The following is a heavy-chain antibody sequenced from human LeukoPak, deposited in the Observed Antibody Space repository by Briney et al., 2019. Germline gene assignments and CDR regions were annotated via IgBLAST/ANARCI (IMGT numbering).Heavy chain of an antibody. V-gene: IGHV4-59*01. CDR1: GGSISSYY. D-gene: IGHD1-26*01. CDR3: ARAGSGSSQEAFDI. Sequence: SETLSLTCTVSGGSISSYYWSWIRQPPGKGLEWIGYIYYSGSTNYNPSLKSRVTISVDTSKNQFSLKLSSVTAADTAVYYCARAGSGSSQEAFDIWGQGTMVTVSS. CDR2: IYYSGST. J-gene: IGHJ3*02.